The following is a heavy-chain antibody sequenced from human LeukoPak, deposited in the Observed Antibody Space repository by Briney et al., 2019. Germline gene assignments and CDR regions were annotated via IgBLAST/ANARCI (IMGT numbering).Heavy chain of an antibody. D-gene: IGHD2-15*01. CDR1: GYRFTGYN. CDR2: INPNSGGT. J-gene: IGHJ5*02. CDR3: ARVGCSGGNCYSIHWFDP. Sequence: ASVKVSCKTSGYRFTGYNMHWVRQAPGQGLEWMGWINPNSGGTNYAQKFQGRGTMTRDTSISTVYMELSRLRSDDTAVYYCARVGCSGGNCYSIHWFDPWGQGTLVTVSS. V-gene: IGHV1-2*02.